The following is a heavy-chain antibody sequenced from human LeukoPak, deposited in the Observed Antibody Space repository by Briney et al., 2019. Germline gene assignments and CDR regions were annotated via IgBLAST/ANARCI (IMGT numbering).Heavy chain of an antibody. J-gene: IGHJ5*02. D-gene: IGHD6-19*01. CDR3: AKDYSSGYNWFDP. V-gene: IGHV3-30*18. CDR2: ISYDGSNK. CDR1: GFTFSSYG. Sequence: PGGSLRPSCAASGFTFSSYGMHWVRQAPGKGLEWVAVISYDGSNKYYADSVKGRFTISRDNSKNTLYLQMNSLRAEDTAVYYCAKDYSSGYNWFDPWGQGTLVTVSS.